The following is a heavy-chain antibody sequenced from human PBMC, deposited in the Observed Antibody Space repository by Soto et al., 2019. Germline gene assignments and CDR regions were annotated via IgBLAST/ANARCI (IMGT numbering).Heavy chain of an antibody. Sequence: EVQLVESGGGLVQPGGSLRLSCAASGFTLSSYDMHWVRQPTGKGLEWVSAIAVGGETYYPGSVKGRFTISRDDAKNSFYLQMNNLTAGDTAVYFCAREYCSGGRCPGLYYVDVWGKGTTVTVS. CDR3: AREYCSGGRCPGLYYVDV. J-gene: IGHJ6*03. CDR1: GFTLSSYD. CDR2: IAVGGET. D-gene: IGHD2-15*01. V-gene: IGHV3-13*01.